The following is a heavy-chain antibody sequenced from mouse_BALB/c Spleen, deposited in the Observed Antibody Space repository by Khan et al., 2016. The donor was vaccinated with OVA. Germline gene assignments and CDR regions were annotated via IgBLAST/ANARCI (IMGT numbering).Heavy chain of an antibody. Sequence: VQLKQSGTVLARPGASVKMSCKTSGYTFTRYWMHWVKQRPGQGLEWIGGIFPGNNDTNYNQKIKGRAKLTAVTSASTANMELSSLTIEDSAVYYCARAGYGAVAFWGQGTLVTVSA. V-gene: IGHV1-5*01. CDR3: ARAGYGAVAF. CDR1: GYTFTRYW. CDR2: IFPGNNDT. J-gene: IGHJ3*01. D-gene: IGHD3-3*01.